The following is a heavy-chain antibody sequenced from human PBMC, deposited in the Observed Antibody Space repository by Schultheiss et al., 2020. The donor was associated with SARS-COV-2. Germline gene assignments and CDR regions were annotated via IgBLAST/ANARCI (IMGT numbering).Heavy chain of an antibody. J-gene: IGHJ4*02. CDR1: GYSISSGYY. Sequence: SQTLSLTCAVSGYSISSGYYWGWIRQPPGKGLEWIGYIFYIGSTYYNPSLKSRVTISVDTSKNQFSLKLSSVTAADTAVYYCARVGCSSTSCYQNDYWGQGTLVTVSS. CDR3: ARVGCSSTSCYQNDY. CDR2: IFYIGST. D-gene: IGHD2-2*01. V-gene: IGHV4-38-2*01.